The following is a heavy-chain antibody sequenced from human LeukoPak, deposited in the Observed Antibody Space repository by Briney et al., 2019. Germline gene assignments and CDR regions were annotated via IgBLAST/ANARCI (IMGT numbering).Heavy chain of an antibody. CDR1: GGTFSSYA. CDR2: IIPIFGTA. J-gene: IGHJ4*02. V-gene: IGHV1-69*01. D-gene: IGHD3-22*01. Sequence: ASVKVSCKASGGTFSSYAISWVRQAPGQGIEWMGGIIPIFGTANYAQKFQGRVTITADESTSTAYMELSSLRSEDTAVYYCAIDIGYYDSSGQYDYWGQGTLVTVSS. CDR3: AIDIGYYDSSGQYDY.